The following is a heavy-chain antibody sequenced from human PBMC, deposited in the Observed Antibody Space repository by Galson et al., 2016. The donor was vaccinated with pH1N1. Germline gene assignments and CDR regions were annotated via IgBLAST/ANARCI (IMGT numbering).Heavy chain of an antibody. V-gene: IGHV5-51*03. Sequence: QSGAEVKKAGESLKISCKGSGYTFTTYWIAWVRQMPGKGLEWMGIVYPPDSDTRYSPSFEGQVTISADKSISTAYLQWSRLKASDTAVYYCARLIGGGYNIRMFDYWGQGTQVPFSS. CDR1: GYTFTTYW. CDR2: VYPPDSDT. CDR3: ARLIGGGYNIRMFDY. J-gene: IGHJ4*02. D-gene: IGHD5-24*01.